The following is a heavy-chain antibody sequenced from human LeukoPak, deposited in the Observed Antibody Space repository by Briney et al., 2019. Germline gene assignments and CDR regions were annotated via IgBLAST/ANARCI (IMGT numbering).Heavy chain of an antibody. CDR3: ARTTVTMSNWFDP. J-gene: IGHJ5*02. CDR2: INPNSGGT. V-gene: IGHV1-2*02. D-gene: IGHD4-17*01. Sequence: GASVKVSCKASGYTFTGYYMHWVRQAPGQGLEWMGWINPNSGGTNYAQKFQGRVTMTRDTSISTAYMELSSLRSDDTAVYYCARTTVTMSNWFDPWGQGTLVTVSS. CDR1: GYTFTGYY.